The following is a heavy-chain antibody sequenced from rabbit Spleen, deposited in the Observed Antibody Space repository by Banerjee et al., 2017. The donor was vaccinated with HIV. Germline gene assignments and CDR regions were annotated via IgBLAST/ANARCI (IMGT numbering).Heavy chain of an antibody. CDR1: GFDFSNYG. CDR2: IDPFFGTT. V-gene: IGHV1S47*01. D-gene: IGHD1-1*01. Sequence: QEQLVESGGGLVQPGGSLKLSCKASGFDFSNYGVSWVRQAPGKGLEWIGYIDPFFGTTYYASWVNGRFTISSHNAQNTLYLQLNSLTVADTATYFCVRGASSSGYYNLWGPGTLVTVS. J-gene: IGHJ4*01. CDR3: VRGASSSGYYNL.